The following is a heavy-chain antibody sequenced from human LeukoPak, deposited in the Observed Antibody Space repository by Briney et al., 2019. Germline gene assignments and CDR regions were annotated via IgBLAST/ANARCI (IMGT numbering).Heavy chain of an antibody. CDR1: GFTVSSNY. J-gene: IGHJ3*02. D-gene: IGHD6-19*01. CDR3: ARDLNRAVAGCAFDI. Sequence: GGSLRLSCAASGFTVSSNYMSWVRQAPGKGLEWVSVIYSGVSTYYADSVKGRFTISRDNSKNTLYLQMNSLRAEDTAVYYCARDLNRAVAGCAFDIWGQGTMVTVSS. V-gene: IGHV3-53*01. CDR2: IYSGVST.